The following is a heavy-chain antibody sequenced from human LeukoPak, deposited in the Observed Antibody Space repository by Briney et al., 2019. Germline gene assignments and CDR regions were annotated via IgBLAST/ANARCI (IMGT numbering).Heavy chain of an antibody. J-gene: IGHJ3*02. CDR3: AREPRGYCGGDCYDAFDI. V-gene: IGHV1-46*01. CDR2: INPSGGST. D-gene: IGHD2-21*02. Sequence: ASVKVSCKASGYTFTSYYMHWVRQAPGQGLEWMGIINPSGGSTSYAQKFQGRVTMTRDTSTSTVYMELSSLRSEDTAVYYCAREPRGYCGGDCYDAFDIWGQGTMVTVSS. CDR1: GYTFTSYY.